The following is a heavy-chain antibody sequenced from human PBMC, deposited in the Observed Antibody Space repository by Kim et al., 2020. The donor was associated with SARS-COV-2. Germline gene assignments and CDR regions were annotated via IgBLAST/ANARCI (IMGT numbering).Heavy chain of an antibody. D-gene: IGHD6-13*01. CDR1: GGSISSSSYY. Sequence: SETLSLTCTVSGGSISSSSYYWGWIRQPPGKGLEWIGSIYYSGSTYYNPSLKSRVTISVDTSKNQFSLKLSSVTAADTAVYYCARRIAAAGYYFDYWGQGTLDTVSS. V-gene: IGHV4-39*01. J-gene: IGHJ4*02. CDR3: ARRIAAAGYYFDY. CDR2: IYYSGST.